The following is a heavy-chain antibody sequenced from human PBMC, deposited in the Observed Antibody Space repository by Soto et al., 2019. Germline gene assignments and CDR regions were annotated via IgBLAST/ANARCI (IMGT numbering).Heavy chain of an antibody. CDR1: GGSIRSGDYY. CDR2: IYYSGST. J-gene: IGHJ6*02. CDR3: ARSVVPAAMIPIYYYYGMDV. D-gene: IGHD2-2*01. Sequence: PSETLSLTCTVSGGSIRSGDYYWSCIRQPPGKGLEWIGYIYYSGSTYYNPSLKSRVTISVDTSKNQFSLKLSSVTAADTAVYYCARSVVPAAMIPIYYYYGMDVWGQGTTVT. V-gene: IGHV4-30-4*01.